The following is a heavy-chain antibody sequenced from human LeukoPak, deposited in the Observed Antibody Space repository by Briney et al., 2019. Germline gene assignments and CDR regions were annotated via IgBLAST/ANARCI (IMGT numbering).Heavy chain of an antibody. J-gene: IGHJ4*02. CDR3: AKSDQYYYDSSGYYSYYFDY. CDR2: ISGSGGST. V-gene: IGHV3-23*01. Sequence: GRSLRLACAASGFTVSSYAMSWVRQAPGKGLEWVSAISGSGGSTYYADSVKGRFTISRDNSKNTLYLQMHSLRAEDTAVYYCAKSDQYYYDSSGYYSYYFDYWGQGTLVTVSS. CDR1: GFTVSSYA. D-gene: IGHD3-22*01.